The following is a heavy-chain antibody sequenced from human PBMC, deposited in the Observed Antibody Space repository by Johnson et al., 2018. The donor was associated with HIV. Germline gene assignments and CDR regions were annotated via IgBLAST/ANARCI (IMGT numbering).Heavy chain of an antibody. CDR3: ARGQGHGFDI. CDR1: GFTFTQYA. J-gene: IGHJ3*02. V-gene: IGHV3-64*01. Sequence: VQLVESGGGLVQPGGSLRLSCAASGFTFTQYAMHWVLQAPGKGLEYVSGISSDGRTTYYANSVKGRFTISRDNAKNTLYLQMNSLRAEDTAVYYCARGQGHGFDIWGQGTMVTVSS. CDR2: ISSDGRTT.